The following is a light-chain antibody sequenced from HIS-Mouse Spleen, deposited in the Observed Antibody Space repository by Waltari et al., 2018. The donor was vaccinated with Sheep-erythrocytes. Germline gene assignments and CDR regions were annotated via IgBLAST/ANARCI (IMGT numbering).Light chain of an antibody. CDR3: AAWDDSLNGPV. CDR1: SSNIGSNT. J-gene: IGLJ3*02. V-gene: IGLV1-44*01. Sequence: QSVLTQPPSASGTPGQRVTIPCSGSSSNIGSNTVNWYQQHPGTAPKLLIYRNNQRTSGVPDRFAGSKSGTSASLAISGLQSDDEADYYCAAWDDSLNGPVFGGGTKLTVL. CDR2: RNN.